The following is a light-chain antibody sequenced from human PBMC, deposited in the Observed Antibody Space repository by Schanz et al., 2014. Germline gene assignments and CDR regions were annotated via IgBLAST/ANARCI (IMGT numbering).Light chain of an antibody. Sequence: EIVMTQSPATLSVSPGERATLSCRASQSVRSNLAWYQQKPGQAPRLLIYGASTRATGIPARFSGSGSGTEFTLTISSLQSEDFAVYYCQRYDTSRTWTFGQGTKVEIK. V-gene: IGKV3-15*01. CDR3: QRYDTSRTWT. J-gene: IGKJ1*01. CDR1: QSVRSN. CDR2: GAS.